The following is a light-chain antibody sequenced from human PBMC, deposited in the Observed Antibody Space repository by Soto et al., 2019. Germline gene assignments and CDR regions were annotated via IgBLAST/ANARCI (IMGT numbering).Light chain of an antibody. CDR1: SSDVGAYNY. V-gene: IGLV2-8*01. J-gene: IGLJ1*01. CDR2: EVS. CDR3: SSHGGSNNFYV. Sequence: QSVLTQSPSASGSPGQSVTISCIGTSSDVGAYNYVSWYQQHPGKVPKLMIYEVSKRPSGVPDRFSASKSGNTASLTVSGLQAEDEADYYCSSHGGSNNFYVFGTGTKVTVL.